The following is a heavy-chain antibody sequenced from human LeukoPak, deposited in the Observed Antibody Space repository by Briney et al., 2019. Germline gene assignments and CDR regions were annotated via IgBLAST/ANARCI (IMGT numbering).Heavy chain of an antibody. CDR2: FNLNGGEP. V-gene: IGHV3-23*01. D-gene: IGHD6-13*01. Sequence: PGGPLRLSFAASGFTFSNYNRSWAPRAPGKGLGGVPGFNLNGGEPLYASSVRGRFAISRDNSKNTLYLQLNSLRADDTALYFCAKGEQHLGHDAFDIWGQGTMVTVSS. CDR1: GFTFSNYN. J-gene: IGHJ3*02. CDR3: AKGEQHLGHDAFDI.